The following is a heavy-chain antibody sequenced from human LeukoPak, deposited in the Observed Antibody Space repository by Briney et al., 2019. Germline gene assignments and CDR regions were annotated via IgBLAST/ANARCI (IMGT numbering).Heavy chain of an antibody. J-gene: IGHJ4*02. CDR1: GGSVSGYY. CDR2: IYYTGT. CDR3: ASYGSGSAPDY. V-gene: IGHV4-59*02. D-gene: IGHD3-10*01. Sequence: SETLSLTCTVSGGSVSGYYWSWIRQSPGKGLEWIGYIYYTGTSYNPSLKSRVTISVDTSKNQFSLKLSSVTAADTAVYYCASYGSGSAPDYWGQGTLVTVSS.